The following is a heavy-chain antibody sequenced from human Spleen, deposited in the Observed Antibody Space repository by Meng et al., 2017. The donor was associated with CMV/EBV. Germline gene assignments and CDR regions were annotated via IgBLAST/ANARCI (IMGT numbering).Heavy chain of an antibody. V-gene: IGHV3-21*01. J-gene: IGHJ6*02. CDR3: ARVIGYCSGGSCYSSAPYYYYYGMDV. Sequence: GESLKISCAASGFTFSDHYMDWVRQAPGKGLEWVSSISSSSSYIYYADSVKGRFTISRDNAKNSLYLQMNSLRAEDTAVYYCARVIGYCSGGSCYSSAPYYYYYGMDVWGQGTTVTVSS. CDR2: ISSSSSYI. CDR1: GFTFSDHY. D-gene: IGHD2-15*01.